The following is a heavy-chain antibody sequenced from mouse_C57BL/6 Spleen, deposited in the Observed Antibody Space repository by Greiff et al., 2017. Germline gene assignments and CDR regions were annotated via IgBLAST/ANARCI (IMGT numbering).Heavy chain of an antibody. CDR1: GYTFTSYG. V-gene: IGHV1-81*01. D-gene: IGHD1-1*01. J-gene: IGHJ2*01. CDR3: ARGVITTVVATDYLDY. CDR2: IYPRSGNT. Sequence: QVQLQQSGAELARPGASVKLSCKASGYTFTSYGISWVKQRTGQGLEWIGEIYPRSGNTYYNEKFKGKATLTADKSSSTAYMELRSLTSEDSAVYFCARGVITTVVATDYLDYWGQGTTLTVSS.